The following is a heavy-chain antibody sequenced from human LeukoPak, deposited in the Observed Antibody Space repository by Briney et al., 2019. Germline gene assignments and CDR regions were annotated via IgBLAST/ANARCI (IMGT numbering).Heavy chain of an antibody. Sequence: PGGSLRLSCAASGFTFSSYEMNWVGQAPGKGLEGVSYISRSGSTIYYADSVKGRFTISRDNAKNSLYLQMNSLRDEDTAVYYCVRDPDALDFWSQGTPVTVSS. CDR1: GFTFSSYE. V-gene: IGHV3-48*03. J-gene: IGHJ4*02. CDR2: ISRSGSTI. CDR3: VRDPDALDF.